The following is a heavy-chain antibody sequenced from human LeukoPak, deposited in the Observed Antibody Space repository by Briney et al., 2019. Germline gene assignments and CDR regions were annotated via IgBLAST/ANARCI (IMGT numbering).Heavy chain of an antibody. CDR1: GFNIYTYT. CDR2: IRNSDGVT. V-gene: IGHV3-23*01. Sequence: PGGSLRLSCDASGFNIYTYTMYWVRQAPGQGLEWVSGIRNSDGVTYYADSVRGRFTISTDNSKNTLYLQMNSLRAEDTAVYYCARDGYNSHFDYWGQGTLVTVSS. J-gene: IGHJ4*02. CDR3: ARDGYNSHFDY. D-gene: IGHD5-24*01.